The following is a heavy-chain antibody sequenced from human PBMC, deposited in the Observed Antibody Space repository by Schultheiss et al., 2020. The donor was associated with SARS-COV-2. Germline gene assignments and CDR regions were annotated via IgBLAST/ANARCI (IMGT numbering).Heavy chain of an antibody. CDR2: IYSCGST. J-gene: IGHJ4*02. V-gene: IGHV3-66*01. D-gene: IGHD3-16*01. CDR3: ARYSPRHMITRTFDY. CDR1: GFTFSDYY. Sequence: GESLKISCAASGFTFSDYYMSWIRQAPGKGLEWVSVIYSCGSTYYADSVKGRFTISRDNAKNSLYLQMNSLRAEDTAVYYCARYSPRHMITRTFDYWGQGTLVTVSS.